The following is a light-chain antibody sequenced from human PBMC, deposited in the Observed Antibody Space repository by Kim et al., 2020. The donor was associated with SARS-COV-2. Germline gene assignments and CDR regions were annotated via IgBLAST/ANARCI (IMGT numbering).Light chain of an antibody. Sequence: SPGDRATLSCRASQSGSSDDLVWYQQKPGQAPRLLIYDASSRATGIPDRFSGGGSETDFTLTISRLEPEDFAVYYCQHYGSSPLTFGGGTKVDIK. CDR3: QHYGSSPLT. CDR2: DAS. V-gene: IGKV3-20*01. CDR1: QSGSSDD. J-gene: IGKJ4*01.